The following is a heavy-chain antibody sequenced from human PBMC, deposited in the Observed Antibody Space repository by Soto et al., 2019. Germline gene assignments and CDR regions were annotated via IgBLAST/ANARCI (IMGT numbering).Heavy chain of an antibody. CDR3: TTIVNYYTSGSQTEAFDI. CDR1: RFTFNNAW. D-gene: IGHD3-10*01. Sequence: EVQLVESGGGLVKPGGSLRLSCAASRFTFNNAWMSWVRQAPGKGLEWVGRIKSKIHGGTTDYAAPVKGRFTISRDDSKNTLYLQMNSLITEDTAVYYCTTIVNYYTSGSQTEAFDIWVQGTMVTVSS. J-gene: IGHJ3*02. CDR2: IKSKIHGGTT. V-gene: IGHV3-15*01.